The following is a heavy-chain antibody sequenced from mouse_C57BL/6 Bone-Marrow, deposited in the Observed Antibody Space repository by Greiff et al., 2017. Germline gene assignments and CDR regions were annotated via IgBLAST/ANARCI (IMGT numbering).Heavy chain of an antibody. CDR2: ISNGGGST. V-gene: IGHV5-12*01. CDR3: ARQSYGSSYDWYFEV. CDR1: GFTFSDYY. D-gene: IGHD1-1*01. J-gene: IGHJ1*03. Sequence: EVKLMESGGGLVQPGGSLKLSCAASGFTFSDYYMSWVRQTPEKRLEWVAYISNGGGSTYYPDTVKGRFTISRDNAKNTLYLQMSRLKSEDTAMYYCARQSYGSSYDWYFEVWGTGTTVTVSS.